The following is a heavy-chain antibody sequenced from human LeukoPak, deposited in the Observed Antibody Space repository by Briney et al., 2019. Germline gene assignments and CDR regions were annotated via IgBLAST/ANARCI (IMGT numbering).Heavy chain of an antibody. Sequence: DPSETLSLTCTVSGGSISSSSYYWGWIRQPPGKGLEWIGYIYYSGSTYYNPSLKSRVTMSVDTSKNQFSLKLTSVTAADTAVYYCARTALRGYSYAKGYWGQGTLVTVSS. CDR1: GGSISSSSYY. CDR2: IYYSGST. D-gene: IGHD5-18*01. J-gene: IGHJ4*02. CDR3: ARTALRGYSYAKGY. V-gene: IGHV4-39*01.